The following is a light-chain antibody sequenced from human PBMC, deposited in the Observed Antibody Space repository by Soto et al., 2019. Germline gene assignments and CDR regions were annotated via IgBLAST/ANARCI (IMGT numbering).Light chain of an antibody. CDR1: QSISSNY. Sequence: EIVLTQSPGTLSLFPGETATLSCRASQSISSNYLAWYQHKPGQAPRLLIHGASNRATGTPDQFSGAGSGTDFTLAISRLEPADFAVYYCHQYGSAPAWTFGQGTKVEIK. V-gene: IGKV3-20*01. CDR2: GAS. J-gene: IGKJ1*01. CDR3: HQYGSAPAWT.